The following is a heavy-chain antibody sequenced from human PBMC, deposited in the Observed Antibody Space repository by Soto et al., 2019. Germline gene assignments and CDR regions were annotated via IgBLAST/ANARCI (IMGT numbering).Heavy chain of an antibody. V-gene: IGHV4-4*07. Sequence: QVQLQESGPGLVKPSETLSLTCTVSGDSLSTYYWNWIRQPAGKELEWIGRIYTSGSTNYSPSLESRVTMSLDTSKNEVSLRVNSVTAADTAVYYCARERTADNWFDPWGQGTLVTVSS. CDR2: IYTSGST. D-gene: IGHD6-13*01. J-gene: IGHJ5*02. CDR3: ARERTADNWFDP. CDR1: GDSLSTYY.